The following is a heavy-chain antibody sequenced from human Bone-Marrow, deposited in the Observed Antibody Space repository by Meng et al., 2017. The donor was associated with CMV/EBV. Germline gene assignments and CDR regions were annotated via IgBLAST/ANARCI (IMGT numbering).Heavy chain of an antibody. CDR1: GFTFTNYA. D-gene: IGHD3-9*01. J-gene: IGHJ6*02. CDR2: ISGSGGST. V-gene: IGHV3-23*01. Sequence: GESLKISCAASGFTFTNYAMSWVRQTPGKGLEWVSAISGSGGSTYYTDSARGRFTISRDNSKNTLYLQMNSLRGEDTAVYYCAKDKIMTETQPRATYGLDVWGPGPTVTVSS. CDR3: AKDKIMTETQPRATYGLDV.